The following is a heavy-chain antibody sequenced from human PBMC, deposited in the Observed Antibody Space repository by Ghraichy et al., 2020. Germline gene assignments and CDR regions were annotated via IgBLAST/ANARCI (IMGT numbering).Heavy chain of an antibody. V-gene: IGHV5-51*01. CDR2: IYPGDSDI. CDR3: VRGGYCTNGICKFFDY. CDR1: GYSFTNYW. J-gene: IGHJ4*02. Sequence: GESLNISCKGSGYSFTNYWIGWVCQMPGRGLEWMVNIYPGDSDIRYSPSFQGQVTISADKSISTAYLQWSSLEASDTAMYYCVRGGYCTNGICKFFDYWGQGTLVTVPS. D-gene: IGHD2-8*01.